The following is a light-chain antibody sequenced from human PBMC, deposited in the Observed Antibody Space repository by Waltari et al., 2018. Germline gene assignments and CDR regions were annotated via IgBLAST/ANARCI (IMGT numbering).Light chain of an antibody. V-gene: IGKV1-27*01. Sequence: DIQMTQYPSSLSASVGDRVTITCRASQGISNYLAWYQQQPGKVPKLLIYAASTLQSGVPSRFSGGGSGTDFTLTISSLQPEDVATYYCQKYNNALFAFGPGTKVDIK. CDR2: AAS. J-gene: IGKJ3*01. CDR1: QGISNY. CDR3: QKYNNALFA.